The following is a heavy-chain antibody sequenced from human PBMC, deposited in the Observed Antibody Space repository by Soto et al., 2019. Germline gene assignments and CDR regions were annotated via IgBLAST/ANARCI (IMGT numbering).Heavy chain of an antibody. CDR2: IYYSGST. J-gene: IGHJ4*02. V-gene: IGHV4-39*01. D-gene: IGHD2-15*01. Sequence: SETLSLTCTVSGGSISSSSYYWGWIRQPPGKGLEWIGSIYYSGSTYYNPSLKSRVTISVDTSKNQFSLKLSSVTAADTAVYYCARQYSVSYFDYWGQGTLVTVSS. CDR3: ARQYSVSYFDY. CDR1: GGSISSSSYY.